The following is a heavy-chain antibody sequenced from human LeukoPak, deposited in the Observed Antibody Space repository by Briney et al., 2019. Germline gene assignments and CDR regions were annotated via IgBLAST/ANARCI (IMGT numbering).Heavy chain of an antibody. CDR2: IYTSGST. CDR3: ARGFKRGMATIKNNDAFDI. Sequence: SAIQSPTWTVGCGSISSYYWSWIRQPAGERLEWVGRIYTSGSTNYNPSLKSRVTMSVDTSMNQFSLKLSSVTAADTAVYYCARGFKRGMATIKNNDAFDIWGQGTMVTVSS. D-gene: IGHD5-24*01. CDR1: CGSISSYY. J-gene: IGHJ3*02. V-gene: IGHV4-4*07.